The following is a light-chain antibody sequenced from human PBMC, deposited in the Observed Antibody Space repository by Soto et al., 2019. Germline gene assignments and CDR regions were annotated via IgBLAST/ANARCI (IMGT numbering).Light chain of an antibody. Sequence: QSVLTQPPSASGTPGQRVTISCAGSSSNIGNNPVNWYQQLPGTAPKLLIYSSNQRPSGVPDRFSGSKSGTSASLVISGLQSEDGADYYCAAWDDSLNGPVFGGGTKVTVL. CDR3: AAWDDSLNGPV. CDR1: SSNIGNNP. J-gene: IGLJ3*02. CDR2: SSN. V-gene: IGLV1-44*01.